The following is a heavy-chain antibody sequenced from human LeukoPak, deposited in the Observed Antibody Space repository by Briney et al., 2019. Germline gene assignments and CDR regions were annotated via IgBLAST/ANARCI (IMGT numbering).Heavy chain of an antibody. J-gene: IGHJ4*02. CDR2: IYTSGST. CDR1: GGSISSGSYY. Sequence: PSETLSLTCTVSGGSISSGSYYGSWIRQPAGTGLEWIGRIYTSGSTNYNPSLKSRVTISVDTSKNQFSLRLSSVTAADTAVYYCARDSYSSTWSPSYYFDYWGQGTLVTVSS. D-gene: IGHD6-13*01. CDR3: ARDSYSSTWSPSYYFDY. V-gene: IGHV4-61*02.